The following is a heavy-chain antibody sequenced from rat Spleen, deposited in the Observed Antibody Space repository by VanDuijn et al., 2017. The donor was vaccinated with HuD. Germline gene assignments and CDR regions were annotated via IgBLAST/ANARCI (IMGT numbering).Heavy chain of an antibody. CDR1: GFTFSSFA. V-gene: IGHV5-25*01. CDR3: AKRGWYYFDY. J-gene: IGHJ2*01. Sequence: EVQLVESGGGLVQPGRSLKLSCPASGFTFSSFAMAWVRQAPKKGLEWVATITSGGSNTYYPDSVKGRFTISRDNAKSTLYLQMDSLRSEDTATYYCAKRGWYYFDYWGQGVMVTVSS. CDR2: ITSGGSNT.